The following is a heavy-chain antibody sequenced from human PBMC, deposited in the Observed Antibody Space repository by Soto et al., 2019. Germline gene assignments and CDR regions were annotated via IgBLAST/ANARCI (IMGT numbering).Heavy chain of an antibody. CDR1: GFTFSDYY. Sequence: QVQLVESGGGLVKPGGSLRLSCAASGFTFSDYYMSWIRQAPGKGLEWVSYISSSGSTIYYADSVKGRFTISRDNAKNSXXLQMNSRRAEDTAVYYCARDQGIAAPYWYYYGMDVWGQGATVTVSS. CDR3: ARDQGIAAPYWYYYGMDV. CDR2: ISSSGSTI. J-gene: IGHJ6*02. V-gene: IGHV3-11*01. D-gene: IGHD6-13*01.